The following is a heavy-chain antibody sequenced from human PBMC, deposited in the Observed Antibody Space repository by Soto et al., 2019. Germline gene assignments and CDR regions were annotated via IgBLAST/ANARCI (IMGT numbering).Heavy chain of an antibody. V-gene: IGHV4-61*08. J-gene: IGHJ4*02. Sequence: QLQLQESGPGLVKPSETLSLNCVVSGGSVSSGDHAWGWIRQPPGKGLEWIGYSRSVNYNPSPRSRGTIFVDSAKNQFSLKLSSVTGADTDVFYCGRRSWGSIEYWGQGNQVSVSS. CDR3: GRRSWGSIEY. D-gene: IGHD3-16*01. CDR2: SRSV. CDR1: GGSVSSGDHA.